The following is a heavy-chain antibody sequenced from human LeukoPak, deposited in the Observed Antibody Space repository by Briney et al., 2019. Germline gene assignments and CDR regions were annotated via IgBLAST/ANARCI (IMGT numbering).Heavy chain of an antibody. CDR3: ATEVLWRSSAFDP. Sequence: GASVKVSCKASGYTFTSYGISWVRQAPGQGLEWMGWISAYNGNTNYAQKLQGRVTMTTDTSTSTAYMELSSLRSEDTAVYYCATEVLWRSSAFDPWGQGTLVTVSS. J-gene: IGHJ5*02. CDR1: GYTFTSYG. CDR2: ISAYNGNT. D-gene: IGHD2/OR15-2a*01. V-gene: IGHV1-18*01.